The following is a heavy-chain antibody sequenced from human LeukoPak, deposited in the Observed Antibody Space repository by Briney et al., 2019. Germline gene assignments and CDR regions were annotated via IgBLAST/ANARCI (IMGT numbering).Heavy chain of an antibody. Sequence: ASETLSLTCTVSGGSISSSSYYWRWIRQPPGKGLEWIGEINHSGSTNYNPSLKSRVTISVDTSKNQFSLKLSSVTAADTAVYYCARGTNWIQLWFKGRNNYYFDYWGQGTLVTVSS. J-gene: IGHJ4*02. CDR3: ARGTNWIQLWFKGRNNYYFDY. CDR1: GGSISSSSYY. V-gene: IGHV4-39*07. CDR2: INHSGST. D-gene: IGHD5-18*01.